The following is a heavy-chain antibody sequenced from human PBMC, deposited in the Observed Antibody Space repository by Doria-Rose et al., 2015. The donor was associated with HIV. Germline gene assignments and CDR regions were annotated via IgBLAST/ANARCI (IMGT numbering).Heavy chain of an antibody. CDR1: GFTFDDYA. V-gene: IGHV3-9*01. J-gene: IGHJ4*02. Sequence: VQLQESGGGLVQPGRSLRLSCAASGFTFDDYAMHRVRQAPGKGLEWVLGISWNSGSIGHADSVKGRFTISRDNAKNSLYLQMNSLRAEDTALYYCAKATSGSYYGYYFDYWGQGTLVTVSS. CDR2: ISWNSGSI. D-gene: IGHD1-26*01. CDR3: AKATSGSYYGYYFDY.